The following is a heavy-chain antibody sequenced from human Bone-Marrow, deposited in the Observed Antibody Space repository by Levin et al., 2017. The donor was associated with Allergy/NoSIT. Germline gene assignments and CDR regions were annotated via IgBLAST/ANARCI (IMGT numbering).Heavy chain of an antibody. V-gene: IGHV3-53*01. CDR3: AREGYLGGLRYSGSQAPDY. D-gene: IGHD1-26*01. J-gene: IGHJ4*02. CDR2: IYSGGDT. CDR1: GLSVSSNY. Sequence: HPGGSLRLSCAASGLSVSSNYMSWVRQAPGKGLEWVSVIYSGGDTYYADSVKGRFTISRDNSKNTLYLQMNSLRAEDTAVYYWAREGYLGGLRYSGSQAPDYWGQGTLVTVSS.